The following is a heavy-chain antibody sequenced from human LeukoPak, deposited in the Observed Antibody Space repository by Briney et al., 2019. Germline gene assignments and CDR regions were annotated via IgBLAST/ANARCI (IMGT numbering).Heavy chain of an antibody. CDR2: INHRGST. J-gene: IGHJ6*03. V-gene: IGHV4-34*01. Sequence: SETLSLTCAVYGGSFSGYYWSWIRQPPGKGLEWIGEINHRGSTNYNPSLKSRVTISVDTSKNQFSLKLSSVTAADTAVYYCARGTRGYSYGNYYYYMDVWGKGTTVTVSS. CDR1: GGSFSGYY. D-gene: IGHD5-18*01. CDR3: ARGTRGYSYGNYYYYMDV.